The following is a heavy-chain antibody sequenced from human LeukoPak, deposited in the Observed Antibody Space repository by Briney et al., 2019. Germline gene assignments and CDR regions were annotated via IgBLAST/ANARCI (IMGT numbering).Heavy chain of an antibody. CDR3: AREDGYCSGGNCYSYFDS. CDR1: GFTFSHFW. CDR2: IKKTGSET. Sequence: GGSLRLSCAASGFTFSHFWMSWVRQAPGKGLEWVAYIKKTGSETYYVDSVKGRLTITRDNTRNSLFLQMYSLRAEDTAVYFCAREDGYCSGGNCYSYFDSWGQGTLVTVSS. V-gene: IGHV3-7*01. D-gene: IGHD2-15*01. J-gene: IGHJ4*02.